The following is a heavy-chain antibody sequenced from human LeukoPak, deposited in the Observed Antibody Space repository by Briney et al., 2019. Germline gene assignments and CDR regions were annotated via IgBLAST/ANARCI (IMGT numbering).Heavy chain of an antibody. D-gene: IGHD4-17*01. CDR3: ARASTVTTYYYGMDV. V-gene: IGHV3-33*01. J-gene: IGHJ6*02. CDR1: GFTFSSYG. CDR2: IWYDGSNK. Sequence: GGSLRLSCAASGFTFSSYGMHWVRQAPGKGLEWVAVIWYDGSNKYYADSVKGRFTISRDNSKNTLYLQMNSLRAEDTAVYYCARASTVTTYYYGMDVWGQGTTVTVSS.